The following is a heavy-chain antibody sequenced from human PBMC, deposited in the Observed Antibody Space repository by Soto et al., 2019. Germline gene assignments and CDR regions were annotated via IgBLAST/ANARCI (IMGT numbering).Heavy chain of an antibody. V-gene: IGHV4-31*03. J-gene: IGHJ4*02. D-gene: IGHD3-22*01. Sequence: SETLSLTCTVSGGSISSGDYYWSWTRQHPGKGLEWIGYIYYSGSTYYNPSLKSRVTISVDTSKNRFSLKLSSVSAADTAVYYCVGGHYDNSGYRSFDCWRQGTLVAVSS. CDR3: VGGHYDNSGYRSFDC. CDR2: IYYSGST. CDR1: GGSISSGDYY.